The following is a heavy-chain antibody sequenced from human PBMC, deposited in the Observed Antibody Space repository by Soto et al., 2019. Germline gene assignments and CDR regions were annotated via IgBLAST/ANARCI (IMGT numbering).Heavy chain of an antibody. Sequence: GGSLRLSCLASGFTFSSSAIHWVRQAPGKGLEYVSAISSDGGSKYYADSVRGRFTISRDNSKNTLYLQMSSLRPEDTAVYYCVKEGYNTGYYYFQHWGQGTLVTVSS. CDR3: VKEGYNTGYYYFQH. CDR2: ISSDGGSK. D-gene: IGHD3-22*01. CDR1: GFTFSSSA. J-gene: IGHJ1*01. V-gene: IGHV3-64D*08.